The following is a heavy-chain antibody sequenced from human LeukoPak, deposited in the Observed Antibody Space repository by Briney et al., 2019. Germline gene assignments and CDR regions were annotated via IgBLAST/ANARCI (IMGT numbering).Heavy chain of an antibody. CDR2: IRYDGSNK. CDR3: AKDPMIAVAGTFGFKNRNYYYYGMDV. V-gene: IGHV3-30*02. Sequence: PGGSLRLSCAASGFTFSSYGMHWVRQAPGKGLEWVAFIRYDGSNKYYADSVKGRFTISRDNSKNTLYLQMNSLGAEDTAVYYCAKDPMIAVAGTFGFKNRNYYYYGMDVWGQGTTVTVSS. CDR1: GFTFSSYG. J-gene: IGHJ6*02. D-gene: IGHD6-19*01.